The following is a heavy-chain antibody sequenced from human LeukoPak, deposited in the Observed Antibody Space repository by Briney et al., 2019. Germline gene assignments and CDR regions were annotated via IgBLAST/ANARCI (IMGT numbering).Heavy chain of an antibody. CDR3: ARVRKPGFVSGSYGSFDY. J-gene: IGHJ4*02. V-gene: IGHV1-69*06. D-gene: IGHD3-10*01. CDR1: GGTFSSYA. Sequence: GASVKVSCKASGGTFSSYAISWVRQAPGQGLEWMGGIIPIFGTANYAQKFQGRVTITADKSTSTAYMELSSLRSEDTAVYYCARVRKPGFVSGSYGSFDYWGQGTLVTVSS. CDR2: IIPIFGTA.